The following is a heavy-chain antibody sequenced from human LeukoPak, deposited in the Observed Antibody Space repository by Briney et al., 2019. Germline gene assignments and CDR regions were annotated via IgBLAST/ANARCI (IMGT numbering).Heavy chain of an antibody. D-gene: IGHD4-17*01. CDR1: GFTFSNYW. Sequence: GGSLRLSCEASGFTFSNYWMSWARQAPGKGLEWVANIKFDGSEKYYTDSVRGRFTVSRDNAKKSLHLEMSRLRAEDTAVYYCARDRTRTTVIGPDVDSWGQGTLVTVSS. CDR3: ARDRTRTTVIGPDVDS. V-gene: IGHV3-7*03. J-gene: IGHJ4*02. CDR2: IKFDGSEK.